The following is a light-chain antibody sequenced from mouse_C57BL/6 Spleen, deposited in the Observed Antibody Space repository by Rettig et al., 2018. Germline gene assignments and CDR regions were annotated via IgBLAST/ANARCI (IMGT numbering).Light chain of an antibody. J-gene: IGKJ4*01. V-gene: IGKV4-58*01. CDR2: RTS. CDR3: QQWSGYPFT. CDR1: SSVSSSY. Sequence: ENVLTQSPAIMAASLGQKVTMTCSASSSVSSSYLHWYQQKSGASPKPLIHRTSNLASGVPARVSGSGSGTSYSLTISSGEAEDDATYYCQQWSGYPFTFGSGTKLEIK.